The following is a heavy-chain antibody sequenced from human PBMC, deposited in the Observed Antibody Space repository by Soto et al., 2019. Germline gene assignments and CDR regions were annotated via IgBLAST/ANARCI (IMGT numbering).Heavy chain of an antibody. J-gene: IGHJ4*02. Sequence: SETLSLTCTVSGGSISSGGYYWSWIRQHPGKGLEWIGYIYYSGSTYYNPSLKSRVTISVDTSKNQFSLKLSSVAAADTAVYYCARVRGGRPFDDWGQGTLVTVSS. CDR1: GGSISSGGYY. CDR3: ARVRGGRPFDD. V-gene: IGHV4-31*03. CDR2: IYYSGST. D-gene: IGHD2-15*01.